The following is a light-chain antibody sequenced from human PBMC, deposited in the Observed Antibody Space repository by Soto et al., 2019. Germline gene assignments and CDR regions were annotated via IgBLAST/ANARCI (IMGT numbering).Light chain of an antibody. J-gene: IGLJ1*01. CDR3: SSYKSSSTLV. V-gene: IGLV2-14*01. CDR1: SSDVGGYNF. Sequence: QSVLTQPASVSGSPGQSITISCTGTSSDVGGYNFVSWYQQHPGKAPKLMIYEVSNRPSGVSNRFSGSKSGNTASLTISGLQAEDEADYCCSSYKSSSTLVFGSGTKLTVL. CDR2: EVS.